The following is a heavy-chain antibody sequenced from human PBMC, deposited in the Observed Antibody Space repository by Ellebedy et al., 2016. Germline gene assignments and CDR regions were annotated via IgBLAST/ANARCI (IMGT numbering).Heavy chain of an antibody. D-gene: IGHD2-2*02. Sequence: GGSLRLXXAASGFTFSSYGMHWVRQAPGKGLEWVAVMWYDGSKKYYADSVKGRFTISRDNSKNTLYLQMNSLRAEDTAVYYCANGCSSTSCYNYWGQGTLVTVSS. CDR2: MWYDGSKK. CDR3: ANGCSSTSCYNY. CDR1: GFTFSSYG. J-gene: IGHJ4*02. V-gene: IGHV3-30*02.